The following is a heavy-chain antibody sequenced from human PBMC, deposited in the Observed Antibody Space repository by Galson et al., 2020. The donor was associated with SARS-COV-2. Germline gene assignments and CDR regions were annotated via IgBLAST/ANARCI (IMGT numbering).Heavy chain of an antibody. D-gene: IGHD6-19*01. J-gene: IGHJ4*02. CDR1: GYTFTSYW. Sequence: KIGESLKISCKGSGYTFTSYWITWVRQLPGKGLEWMGRIDCSDSYTNNSPSFQGHVSISADKSLSVVYLQWSSLKASDSAIYYCARHSSGWDGPFDYWGQGTLVTVS. CDR2: IDCSDSYT. CDR3: ARHSSGWDGPFDY. V-gene: IGHV5-10-1*01.